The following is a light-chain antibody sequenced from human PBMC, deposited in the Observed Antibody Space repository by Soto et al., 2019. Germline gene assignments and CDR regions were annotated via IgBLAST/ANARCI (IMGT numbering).Light chain of an antibody. CDR1: SSDVGGYNY. V-gene: IGLV2-11*01. CDR2: DVS. CDR3: CYDAGRASYV. Sequence: QSVLTQPRSVSGAPGQSVTISCTGTSSDVGGYNYVSWYQQHPGKAPKLMIYDVSKRPSGVPDRFSGSKSGNTASLTISGLPAEDEADYYRCYDAGRASYVFGTGTKVTVL. J-gene: IGLJ1*01.